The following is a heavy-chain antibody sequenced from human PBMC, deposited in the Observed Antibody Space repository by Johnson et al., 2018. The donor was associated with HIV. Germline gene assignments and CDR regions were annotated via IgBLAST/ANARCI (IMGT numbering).Heavy chain of an antibody. CDR2: IYSGGST. J-gene: IGHJ3*02. V-gene: IGHV3-66*02. CDR1: GFTFDDYA. D-gene: IGHD4-23*01. CDR3: ARVRGGTGNGAFDI. Sequence: MLLVESGGGLVQPGRSLRLSCAASGFTFDDYAMHWVRQAPGKGLEWVSVIYSGGSTYYADSVKGRLTISSDNSKNTLYLQMNSLRTEDTAVYYCARVRGGTGNGAFDIWGQGTMVTVSS.